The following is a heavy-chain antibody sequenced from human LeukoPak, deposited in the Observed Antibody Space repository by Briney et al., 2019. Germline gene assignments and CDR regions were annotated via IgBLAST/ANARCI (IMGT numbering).Heavy chain of an antibody. V-gene: IGHV3-11*06. D-gene: IGHD6-19*01. CDR1: EFAFSDFY. J-gene: IGHJ4*02. CDR2: ISSSSSHT. CDR3: ARTNLGSGWRFDY. Sequence: PGGSLRLSCGASEFAFSDFYMTWIRQAPGKGLEWVSYISSSSSHTNYADSVKGRFTISRDNAKNSLYLQMNSLRAEDTAVYYCARTNLGSGWRFDYWCQGTLVTASS.